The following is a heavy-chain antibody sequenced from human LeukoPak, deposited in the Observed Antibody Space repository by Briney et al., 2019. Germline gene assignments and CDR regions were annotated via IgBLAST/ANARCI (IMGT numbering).Heavy chain of an antibody. Sequence: SETLSLTCTVSGGSISSYYWSWIRQPPGKGLEWIGEINHSGSTNYNPSLKSRVTTSVDTSKNQFSLKLSSVTAADTAVYYCARINSSGWYGYYYYYGMDVWGQGTTVTVSS. D-gene: IGHD6-19*01. J-gene: IGHJ6*02. CDR1: GGSISSYY. V-gene: IGHV4-34*01. CDR3: ARINSSGWYGYYYYYGMDV. CDR2: INHSGST.